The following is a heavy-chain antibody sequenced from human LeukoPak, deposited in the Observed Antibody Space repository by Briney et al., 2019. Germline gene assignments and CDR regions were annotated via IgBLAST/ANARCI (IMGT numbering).Heavy chain of an antibody. CDR2: ISGSGHDI. Sequence: GGSLRLSCVVSGFSFSDSYMTWVRQTPGKGLESLAYISGSGHDIYYTDSVKGRFTISRDNAKDSLYLQMNGLRPEDTALYYCSTDPRLLIYWGHGTLVTVSS. D-gene: IGHD2-8*01. J-gene: IGHJ4*01. CDR1: GFSFSDSY. CDR3: STDPRLLIY. V-gene: IGHV3-11*01.